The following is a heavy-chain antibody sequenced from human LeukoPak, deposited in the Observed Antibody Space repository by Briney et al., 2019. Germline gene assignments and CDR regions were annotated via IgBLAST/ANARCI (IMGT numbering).Heavy chain of an antibody. D-gene: IGHD5-24*01. J-gene: IGHJ6*03. CDR2: ISGSGGST. Sequence: GGSLRLSCAASGFTFSSYAMSWVRQAPGKGLEWVSAISGSGGSTYYADSAKGRFTISRDNSKNTPYLQMNSLRAEDTAVYYCAKGFTMRGYYYYYMDVWGKGTTVTVSS. CDR1: GFTFSSYA. V-gene: IGHV3-23*01. CDR3: AKGFTMRGYYYYYMDV.